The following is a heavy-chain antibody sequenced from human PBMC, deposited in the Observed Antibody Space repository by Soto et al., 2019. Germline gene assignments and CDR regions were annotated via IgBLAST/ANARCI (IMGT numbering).Heavy chain of an antibody. CDR2: VHYSGSA. CDR1: GGSISSTSYY. J-gene: IGHJ5*02. D-gene: IGHD2-15*01. Sequence: QLQLKESGPGLVKPSETLSLTCTVSGGSISSTSYYWGWIRQPPGKGLEWIATVHYSGSAYYNPSLKSRVTISVDTSKNQFSVELSSVTAADTAVYYCARRAANWFDPWGQGTLVSVSS. V-gene: IGHV4-39*01. CDR3: ARRAANWFDP.